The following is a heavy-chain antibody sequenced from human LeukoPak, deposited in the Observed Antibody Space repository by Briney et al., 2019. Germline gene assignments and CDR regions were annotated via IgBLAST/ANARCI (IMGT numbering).Heavy chain of an antibody. CDR1: DVSISNYY. J-gene: IGHJ4*02. CDR3: ARESRVLIGDGYYLDS. D-gene: IGHD3-3*01. CDR2: LYIGRET. Sequence: SETLSLTCTVSDVSISNYYWTWIRQPAGKGLEWIRRLYIGRETDYNPSLKSRVTMSVDTSNSQFSLRLTSVTAADTATYYCARESRVLIGDGYYLDSWGPGTLITVSS. V-gene: IGHV4-4*07.